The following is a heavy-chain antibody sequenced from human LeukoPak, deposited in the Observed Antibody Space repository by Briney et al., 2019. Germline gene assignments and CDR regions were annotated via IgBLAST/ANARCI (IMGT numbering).Heavy chain of an antibody. CDR2: ISASGGST. D-gene: IGHD1-26*01. CDR1: GFTFSSYA. V-gene: IGHV3-23*01. J-gene: IGHJ4*02. CDR3: AKELAAGAIVGVLDY. Sequence: PGGSLRLSCAASGFTFSSYAMTWVRQAPGKGLEWVSAISASGGSTYYADSVKGRFTISRDNSKNTLYLQMNSLRAEDTAIYYCAKELAAGAIVGVLDYWGQGTLVTVSS.